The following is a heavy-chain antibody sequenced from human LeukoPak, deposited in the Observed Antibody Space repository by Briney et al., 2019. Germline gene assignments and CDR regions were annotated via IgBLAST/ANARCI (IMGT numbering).Heavy chain of an antibody. D-gene: IGHD3-22*01. CDR1: GFTFSSYG. CDR2: ISYDGSNK. CDR3: AKEYDSSGYNNWFDP. Sequence: GGSLRLSCAASGFTFSSYGMHWVRQAPGKGLEWVAVISYDGSNKYYADSVKGRFTISRDNSKNTLYLQMNSLRAEDTAVYYCAKEYDSSGYNNWFDPWGQGTLVTVSS. J-gene: IGHJ5*02. V-gene: IGHV3-30*18.